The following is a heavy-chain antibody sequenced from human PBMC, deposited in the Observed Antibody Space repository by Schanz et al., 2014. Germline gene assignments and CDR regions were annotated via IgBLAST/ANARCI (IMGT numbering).Heavy chain of an antibody. D-gene: IGHD3-22*01. J-gene: IGHJ3*02. CDR1: GGTFSSFA. V-gene: IGHV1-69*04. CDR3: ARDIQYHYDTSGPVGAFDI. Sequence: QVPLVQSGAEVKKPGSSVKVSCTASGGTFSSFAIFWVRQAPGQGLEWMGTIIPILEITNYAQKFQGRVTITADISTSTAYMDLSSLRSDDTAVYYCARDIQYHYDTSGPVGAFDIWGQGTVVTVSS. CDR2: IIPILEIT.